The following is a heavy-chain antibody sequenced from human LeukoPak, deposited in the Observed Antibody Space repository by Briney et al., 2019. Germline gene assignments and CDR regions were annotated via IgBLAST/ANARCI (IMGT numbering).Heavy chain of an antibody. CDR2: INHSGST. D-gene: IGHD2/OR15-2a*01. CDR3: ARPTSGLDGFDI. J-gene: IGHJ3*02. V-gene: IGHV4-34*01. CDR1: GGSFSGYY. Sequence: SETLSLTCAVYGGSFSGYYWSWIRQPPGKGLEWIGEINHSGSTNYNPSLKSRVTISVDTSKNQFSLKLSSVTAADTAVYYCARPTSGLDGFDIWGQGTMVTVSS.